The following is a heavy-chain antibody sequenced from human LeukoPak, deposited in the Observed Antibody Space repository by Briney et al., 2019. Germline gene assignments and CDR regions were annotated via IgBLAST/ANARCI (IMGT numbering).Heavy chain of an antibody. V-gene: IGHV1-2*02. D-gene: IGHD2-2*03. Sequence: ASVKVSCKASGYTFTGYYMHWVRQAPGQGLEWMGWINPNSGGTNYAQKFQGRVTMTRDTSISTAYMELSRLRSDDTAVYYCARDLDIVVVPAGGLDYWGQGTLVTVSS. CDR2: INPNSGGT. CDR3: ARDLDIVVVPAGGLDY. CDR1: GYTFTGYY. J-gene: IGHJ4*02.